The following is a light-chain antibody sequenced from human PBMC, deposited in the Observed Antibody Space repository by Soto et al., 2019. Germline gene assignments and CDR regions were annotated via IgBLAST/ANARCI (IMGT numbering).Light chain of an antibody. CDR3: SSYTSSNTLV. V-gene: IGLV2-14*01. CDR1: SSDLGGYNY. J-gene: IGLJ1*01. Sequence: QSALTQPASVSGSPGQSITISCTGTSSDLGGYNYVSWYQQHPGKAPKLMIYEVNNRPSGVSNRFSGSKSGNTASLTISGLQAEDEADYYRSSYTSSNTLVFGTGTKVTVL. CDR2: EVN.